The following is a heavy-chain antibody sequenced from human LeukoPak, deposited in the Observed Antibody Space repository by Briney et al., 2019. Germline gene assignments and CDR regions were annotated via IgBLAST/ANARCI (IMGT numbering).Heavy chain of an antibody. D-gene: IGHD1-26*01. J-gene: IGHJ4*02. Sequence: GASVKVSCKASGYTFTSYYMHWVRQAPGQGLEWMGIINPSGGSASYAQKFQGRVTMTRDTSTSTVYMELSSLRSEDTAVYYCARGGIWRIVGATIDYWGQGTLVTVSS. CDR1: GYTFTSYY. CDR3: ARGGIWRIVGATIDY. CDR2: INPSGGSA. V-gene: IGHV1-46*01.